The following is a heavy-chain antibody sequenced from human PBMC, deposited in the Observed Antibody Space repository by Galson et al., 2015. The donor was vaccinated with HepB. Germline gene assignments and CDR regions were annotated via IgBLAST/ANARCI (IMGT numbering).Heavy chain of an antibody. CDR2: ISSSSSYI. Sequence: SLRLSCAASGFTFSSYSMNWVRQAPGKGLEWVSSISSSSSYIYYADSVKGRFTISRDNAKNSLYLQMNSLRAEDTAVYYCAREGDSSGYFYYYYYMDVWGKGTTVTVSS. CDR3: AREGDSSGYFYYYYYMDV. D-gene: IGHD3-22*01. CDR1: GFTFSSYS. J-gene: IGHJ6*03. V-gene: IGHV3-21*01.